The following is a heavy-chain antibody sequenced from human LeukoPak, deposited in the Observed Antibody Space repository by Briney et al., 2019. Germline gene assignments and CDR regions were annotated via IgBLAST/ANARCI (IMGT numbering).Heavy chain of an antibody. D-gene: IGHD4-17*01. V-gene: IGHV1-2*02. J-gene: IGHJ5*02. Sequence: ASVKVSCKASGYTFTGYYMRWVRQAPGQGLEWMGWINPNSGGTNYAQRFQGRVTMTRDTSISTAYMELSRLRSDDTAVYYCARGASGVYTVTTSWFDPWGQGTLVTVSS. CDR1: GYTFTGYY. CDR3: ARGASGVYTVTTSWFDP. CDR2: INPNSGGT.